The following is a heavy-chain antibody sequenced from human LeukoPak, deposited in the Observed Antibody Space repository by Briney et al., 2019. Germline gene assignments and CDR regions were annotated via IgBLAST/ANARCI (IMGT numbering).Heavy chain of an antibody. V-gene: IGHV4-39*07. Sequence: TSETLSLTCTVSGGSISSSSYYWGWIRQPPGKGLEWIGSIYYSGSTYYSPSLKSRVTISVDTSKNQFSLKLSSVTAADTAVYYCASFVLLWFGDPSWFDPWGQGTLVTVSS. CDR2: IYYSGST. CDR1: GGSISSSSYY. D-gene: IGHD3-10*01. CDR3: ASFVLLWFGDPSWFDP. J-gene: IGHJ5*02.